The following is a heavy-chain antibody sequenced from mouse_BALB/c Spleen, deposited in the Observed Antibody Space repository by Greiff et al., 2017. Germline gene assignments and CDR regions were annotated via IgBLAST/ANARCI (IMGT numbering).Heavy chain of an antibody. Sequence: EVKLQESGGGLVQPGGSLKLSCAASGFDFSRYWMSWVRQAPGKGLEWIGEINPDSSTINYTPSLKDKFIISRDNAKNTLYLQMSKVRSEDTALYYCARQYYGYWYFDVWGAGTTVTVSS. CDR2: INPDSSTI. D-gene: IGHD1-1*01. J-gene: IGHJ1*01. CDR1: GFDFSRYW. CDR3: ARQYYGYWYFDV. V-gene: IGHV4-1*02.